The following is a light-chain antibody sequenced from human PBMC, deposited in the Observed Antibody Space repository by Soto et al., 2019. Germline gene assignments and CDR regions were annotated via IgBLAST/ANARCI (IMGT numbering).Light chain of an antibody. CDR1: SGDVGSYNL. CDR2: EVT. J-gene: IGLJ1*01. V-gene: IGLV2-23*02. CDR3: CSYAGNSEV. Sequence: QSALTQPASVSGSPGQSITIPCTGTSGDVGSYNLVSWYQQHPGKAPKLLIYEVTERPSGVSNRFSGSKSGNTASLTISGLQPDDEPDYYCCSYAGNSEVFGTGTKLTVL.